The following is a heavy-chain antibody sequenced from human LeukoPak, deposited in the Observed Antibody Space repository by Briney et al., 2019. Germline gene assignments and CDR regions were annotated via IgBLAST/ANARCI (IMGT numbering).Heavy chain of an antibody. V-gene: IGHV4-59*01. CDR3: ARGRVSSSTWYSTCYYYFYMDV. CDR2: IYYSGST. D-gene: IGHD6-13*01. CDR1: GGSISSYY. Sequence: SETLSLTCTVSGGSISSYYWSWIRQPPGKGLEWIGYIYYSGSTNYNPSLKSRVTISVDTSKNHFSLELSSATAADTAVYFCARGRVSSSTWYSTCYYYFYMDVWGKGTTVTVSS. J-gene: IGHJ6*03.